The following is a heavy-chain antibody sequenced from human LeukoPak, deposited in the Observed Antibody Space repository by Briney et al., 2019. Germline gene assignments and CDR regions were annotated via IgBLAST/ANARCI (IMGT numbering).Heavy chain of an antibody. CDR2: IIDNGDTT. V-gene: IGHV3-23*01. J-gene: IGHJ6*03. Sequence: GGSLRLSRAASGFNFNRYAMSWVRQAPRKGLEWVSGIIDNGDTTYHANSVKGRFTISRDNSKNTLYLQMHSLRAEDTAVYYCAKLGGQEIYNYYVGVWGKGTTVAVSS. CDR3: AKLGGQEIYNYYVGV. CDR1: GFNFNRYA. D-gene: IGHD3-16*01.